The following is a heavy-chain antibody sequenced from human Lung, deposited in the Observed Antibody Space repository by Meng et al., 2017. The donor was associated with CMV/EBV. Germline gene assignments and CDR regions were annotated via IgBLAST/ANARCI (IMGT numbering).Heavy chain of an antibody. V-gene: IGHV3-48*03. J-gene: IGHJ3*02. D-gene: IGHD1-26*01. CDR3: ARRSGSYVNAFEI. Sequence: SLKISCAASGFTFSSYEMNWVRQAPGKGLEWVSYISSSGSTMYYADSVKGRFTISRDNAKNSLYLQMNSLRVEDTAVYYCARRSGSYVNAFEIWGQGTMVTVSS. CDR1: GFTFSSYE. CDR2: ISSSGSTM.